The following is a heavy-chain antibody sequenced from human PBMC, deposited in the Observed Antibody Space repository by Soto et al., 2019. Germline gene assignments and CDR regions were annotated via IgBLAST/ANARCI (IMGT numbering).Heavy chain of an antibody. Sequence: GGSLRLSCAASGFTFSSYAIQWVRLSTGKGLEWVSAIGTAGDTYYPGSVKGRFTISRENAKNSLYLQMNSLRAGDTAVYYCARSPPGGYHYYYGMDVWGQGTTVTVSS. CDR1: GFTFSSYA. J-gene: IGHJ6*02. CDR3: ARSPPGGYHYYYGMDV. D-gene: IGHD3-22*01. CDR2: IGTAGDT. V-gene: IGHV3-13*04.